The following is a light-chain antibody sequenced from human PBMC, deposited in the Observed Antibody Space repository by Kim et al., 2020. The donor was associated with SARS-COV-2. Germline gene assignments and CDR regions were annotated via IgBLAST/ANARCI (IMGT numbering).Light chain of an antibody. V-gene: IGLV3-19*01. Sequence: ALGQTVRIKCQGAVLRNYSASWYQQKPRQAPVVVIYGRNDRPSGIPDRFSGSNSGNTASLTITGAQAEDEANYYCNSRDSSGNHLVFGGGTQLTVL. CDR3: NSRDSSGNHLV. J-gene: IGLJ3*02. CDR2: GRN. CDR1: VLRNYS.